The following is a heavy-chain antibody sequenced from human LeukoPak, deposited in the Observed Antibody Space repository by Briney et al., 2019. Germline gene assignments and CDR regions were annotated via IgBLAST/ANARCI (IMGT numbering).Heavy chain of an antibody. CDR3: ARDTPTVTNGGAAFDI. Sequence: ASVKVFCKASGYAFTSYAMNWVRQAPGQGLEWMGWINTNTGNPTYAQGFTGRFVFSLDTSVSTAYLQISSLKAEDTAVYYCARDTPTVTNGGAAFDIWGQGTMVTVSS. J-gene: IGHJ3*02. CDR2: INTNTGNP. CDR1: GYAFTSYA. V-gene: IGHV7-4-1*02. D-gene: IGHD4-17*01.